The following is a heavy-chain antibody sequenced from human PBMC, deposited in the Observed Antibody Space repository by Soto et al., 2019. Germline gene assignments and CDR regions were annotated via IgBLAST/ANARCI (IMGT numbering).Heavy chain of an antibody. Sequence: QVQLVQSGAEVKKPGSSVKVSCKASGGTFSSYAISWVRQAPGQGLEWMGGIIPIFGTANYAQKFQGRVTITADESASTADRELSSLRAGDTAVYYCARVTDCISTSCYAESLRGWFDPWGQGTLVTVSS. CDR3: ARVTDCISTSCYAESLRGWFDP. CDR1: GGTFSSYA. V-gene: IGHV1-69*12. D-gene: IGHD2-2*01. CDR2: IIPIFGTA. J-gene: IGHJ5*02.